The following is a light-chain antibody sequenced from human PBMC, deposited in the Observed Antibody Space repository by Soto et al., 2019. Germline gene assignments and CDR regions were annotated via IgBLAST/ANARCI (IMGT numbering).Light chain of an antibody. CDR1: RGISSY. J-gene: IGKJ5*01. CDR3: QQLNSYPQT. V-gene: IGKV1-9*01. Sequence: IQLTQSPSSLSACVGDRVTTTCRASRGISSYLAWYQQKPGKAPKLLVYSASTLQSGVPSRFSGSGSGPDFTLTISSLQPEDSATYFCQQLNSYPQTFGQGTRLEIK. CDR2: SAS.